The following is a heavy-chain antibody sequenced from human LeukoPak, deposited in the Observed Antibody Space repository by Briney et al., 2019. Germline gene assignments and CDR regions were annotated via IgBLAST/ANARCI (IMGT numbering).Heavy chain of an antibody. J-gene: IGHJ4*02. CDR3: ARGARYGGSYYDY. V-gene: IGHV3-11*05. D-gene: IGHD1-26*01. Sequence: KPGGSLRLSCAASGFMFSDYYMNWIRQAPGKGLEWVSYISGSSSYTNYADSVKGRFTISRDNAKNSLYLQMNSLRAEDTAVYYCARGARYGGSYYDYWGQGTLVTVSS. CDR1: GFMFSDYY. CDR2: ISGSSSYT.